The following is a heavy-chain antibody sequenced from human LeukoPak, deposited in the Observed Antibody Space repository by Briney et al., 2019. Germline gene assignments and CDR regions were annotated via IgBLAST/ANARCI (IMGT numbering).Heavy chain of an antibody. V-gene: IGHV4-31*03. CDR1: GGSISSGGYY. J-gene: IGHJ6*03. CDR2: IYYSGST. D-gene: IGHD3-9*01. CDR3: ARADPYPLRYFDWLDSRTKDYYYYYMDV. Sequence: SETLSLTCTVSGGSISSGGYYRSWIRQHPGKGLEWIGYIYYSGSTYYNPSLKSRVTISVDTSKNQFSLKLSSVTAADTAVYYCARADPYPLRYFDWLDSRTKDYYYYYMDVWGKGTTVTVSS.